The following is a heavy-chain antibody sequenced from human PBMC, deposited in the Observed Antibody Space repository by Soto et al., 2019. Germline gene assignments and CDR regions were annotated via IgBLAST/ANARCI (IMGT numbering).Heavy chain of an antibody. Sequence: EVQLVESGGGLVKPGGSLRLSCAASGFTFSSYSMNWVRQAPGKGLEWVSSISSSSSYIYYADSVKGRFTISRDNAKNSLYLQMNSLRAEDTAVYYCARDNEEAARIPDYWGQGTLVTVSS. CDR2: ISSSSSYI. CDR1: GFTFSSYS. J-gene: IGHJ4*02. D-gene: IGHD6-6*01. CDR3: ARDNEEAARIPDY. V-gene: IGHV3-21*01.